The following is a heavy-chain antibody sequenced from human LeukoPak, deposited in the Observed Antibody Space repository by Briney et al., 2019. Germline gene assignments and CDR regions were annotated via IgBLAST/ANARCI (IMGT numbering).Heavy chain of an antibody. V-gene: IGHV3-7*01. CDR2: IKEDGSDR. J-gene: IGHJ3*02. CDR3: ARYYYDDSGYSEDAFDI. CDR1: GFTFSRYW. Sequence: PGGSLRLSCAAPGFTFSRYWMTWVRQAPGKGLEWVANIKEDGSDRYYVDSVKGRFTISRDNAQNSMYLQMDGLRVEDTAVYYCARYYYDDSGYSEDAFDIWGQGTMVTVSS. D-gene: IGHD3-22*01.